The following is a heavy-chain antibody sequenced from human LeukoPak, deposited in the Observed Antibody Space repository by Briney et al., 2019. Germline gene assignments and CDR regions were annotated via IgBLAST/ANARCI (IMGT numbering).Heavy chain of an antibody. CDR3: ASRVQSGWSFDY. J-gene: IGHJ4*02. CDR2: ISSDGTST. D-gene: IGHD6-19*01. V-gene: IGHV3-74*01. Sequence: PGGSLRLSCAASGFTFSSYWMHWVRQAPGKGLVWVSRISSDGTSTSYADSVKGRFTISRDNAENTLYLQMNSLRAEDTAVYYCASRVQSGWSFDYWGQGSLVAVCS. CDR1: GFTFSSYW.